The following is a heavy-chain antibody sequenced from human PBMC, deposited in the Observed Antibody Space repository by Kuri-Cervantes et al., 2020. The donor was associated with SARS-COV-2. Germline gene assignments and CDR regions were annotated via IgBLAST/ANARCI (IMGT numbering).Heavy chain of an antibody. CDR1: GFTFSSYG. J-gene: IGHJ4*02. Sequence: GGSLRLSCAASGFTFSSYGMHWVRQAPGKGLEWVAFIRYDGSNKYYADSVKGRFTISRDNSKNTLYLQMNSLRAEDTAVYYCAKDPKLNDYGDYFDYWGQGTLVTVSS. CDR2: IRYDGSNK. V-gene: IGHV3-30*02. CDR3: AKDPKLNDYGDYFDY. D-gene: IGHD4-17*01.